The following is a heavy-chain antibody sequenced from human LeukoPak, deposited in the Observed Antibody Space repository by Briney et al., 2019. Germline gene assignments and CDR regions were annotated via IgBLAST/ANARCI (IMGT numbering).Heavy chain of an antibody. CDR3: ARGVGIAAAGTLDWFDP. CDR1: GYTFTGYY. V-gene: IGHV1-2*02. D-gene: IGHD6-13*01. Sequence: ASVKVSCKASGYTFTGYYMHWVRQAPGQGLEWMGWINPNSGGTNYAQKFQGRVTMTRDTSISTAYMELSRLRSDDTAVYYCARGVGIAAAGTLDWFDPWGQGTLVTVSS. CDR2: INPNSGGT. J-gene: IGHJ5*02.